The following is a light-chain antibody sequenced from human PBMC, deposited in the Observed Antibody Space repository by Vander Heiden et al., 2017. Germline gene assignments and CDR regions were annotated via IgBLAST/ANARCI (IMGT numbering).Light chain of an antibody. J-gene: IGKJ2*01. CDR3: QQYDNLPYT. Sequence: DIQMTQSPSPLPASVGDRVTITCQASQDISSHLNWYQQKPGKAPNLLIYDASNLETGVPSRFSGSGSGTHFTFTIGSLQPEDFATYFCQQYDNLPYTFGQGTKLDIK. CDR2: DAS. V-gene: IGKV1-33*01. CDR1: QDISSH.